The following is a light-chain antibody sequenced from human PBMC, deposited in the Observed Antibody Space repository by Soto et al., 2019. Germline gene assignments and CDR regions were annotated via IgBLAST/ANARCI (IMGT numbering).Light chain of an antibody. V-gene: IGLV2-14*01. CDR3: SSYTSSSTLLYV. CDR2: DVS. Sequence: QSVLTQPASVSGSPGQSITISCTGTSSDVGGYNYVSWYQQHPGKAPKLMIYDVSNRPSGVSNRFSGSKSGNTASLTIYGLQAEDEADYDCSSYTSSSTLLYVFGTGTKVTAL. J-gene: IGLJ1*01. CDR1: SSDVGGYNY.